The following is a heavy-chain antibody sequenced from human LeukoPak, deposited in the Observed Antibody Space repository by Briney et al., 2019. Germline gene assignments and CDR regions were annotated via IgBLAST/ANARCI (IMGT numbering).Heavy chain of an antibody. Sequence: HPGGSLRLSCAASGFIFSNHGMSWVRQAPGKGLEWVSTISGSGDSTYYADSVKGRFTTSRDNSKNTLYLQMNSLRVEDTAVYYCAKGAYYGDWGQGTLVTISS. CDR2: ISGSGDST. CDR1: GFIFSNHG. J-gene: IGHJ4*02. D-gene: IGHD3-3*01. CDR3: AKGAYYGD. V-gene: IGHV3-23*01.